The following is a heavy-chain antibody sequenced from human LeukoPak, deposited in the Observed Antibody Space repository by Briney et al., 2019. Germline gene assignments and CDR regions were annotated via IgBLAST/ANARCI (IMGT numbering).Heavy chain of an antibody. CDR1: GFTVSNYW. Sequence: SGGSLRLSCAASGFTVSNYWMTWVRQAPGKGLEWVANIKKDGSGKYYVDSVKVRFTISRDNAKSSLYLQMNSLGDEDTALYYCARDTPHGQVWSDWGQGTLVTVSS. D-gene: IGHD3-10*01. J-gene: IGHJ4*02. CDR3: ARDTPHGQVWSD. CDR2: IKKDGSGK. V-gene: IGHV3-7*01.